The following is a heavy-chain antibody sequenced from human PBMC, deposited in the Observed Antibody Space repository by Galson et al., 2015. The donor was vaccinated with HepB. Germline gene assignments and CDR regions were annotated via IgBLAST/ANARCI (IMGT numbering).Heavy chain of an antibody. J-gene: IGHJ3*02. D-gene: IGHD3-16*01. CDR1: GYTFTSYA. CDR3: ARDVIDYGAQPGGAFDI. V-gene: IGHV1-3*01. CDR2: INAGNGNT. Sequence: SVKVSCKASGYTFTSYAMHWVRQAPGQRLEWMGWINAGNGNTKYSQKFQGRVTITRDTSASTAYMELSSLRSEDTAVYYCARDVIDYGAQPGGAFDIWGQGTMVTVSS.